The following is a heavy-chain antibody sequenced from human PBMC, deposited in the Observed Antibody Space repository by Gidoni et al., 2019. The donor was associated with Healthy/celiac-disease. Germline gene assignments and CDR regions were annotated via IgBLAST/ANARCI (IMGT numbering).Heavy chain of an antibody. CDR2: ISYDGSNK. CDR1: GFTFSSYG. V-gene: IGHV3-30*18. CDR3: AKGHRQLERLFDY. D-gene: IGHD1-1*01. J-gene: IGHJ4*02. Sequence: QVQLLESGGGLVQPGRSLRLSCAASGFTFSSYGMHWVRQAPGKGLEWVAVISYDGSNKYYADSVKGRFTISRDNSKNTLYLQMNSLRAEDTAVYYCAKGHRQLERLFDYWGQGTLVTVSS.